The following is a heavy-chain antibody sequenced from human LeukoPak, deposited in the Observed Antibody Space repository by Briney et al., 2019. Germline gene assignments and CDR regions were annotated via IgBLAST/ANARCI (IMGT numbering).Heavy chain of an antibody. D-gene: IGHD3-10*01. J-gene: IGHJ5*02. V-gene: IGHV1-2*04. CDR2: INPNSGGT. Sequence: ASVKVSCKASGYTFTSYYMHWVRQAPGQGLEWMGWINPNSGGTNYAQKFQGWVTMTRDTSISTAYMELSRLRSDDTAVYYCARSYYGSGRWFDPWGQGTLVTVSS. CDR1: GYTFTSYY. CDR3: ARSYYGSGRWFDP.